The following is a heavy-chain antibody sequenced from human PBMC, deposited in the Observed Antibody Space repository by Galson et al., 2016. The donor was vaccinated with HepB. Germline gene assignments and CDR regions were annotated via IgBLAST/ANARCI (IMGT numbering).Heavy chain of an antibody. Sequence: PGQGLEWMGRISAYNGNTNYAQKLQGRVTMTTDTSTSTAYMELRSLRSDDTAVYFCARADYYVSSGYFGAFDIWCQGTMVTVSS. V-gene: IGHV1-18*01. CDR3: ARADYYVSSGYFGAFDI. CDR2: ISAYNGNT. D-gene: IGHD3-22*01. J-gene: IGHJ3*02.